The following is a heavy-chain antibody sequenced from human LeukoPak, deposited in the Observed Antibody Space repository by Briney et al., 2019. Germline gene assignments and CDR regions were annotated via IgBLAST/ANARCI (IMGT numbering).Heavy chain of an antibody. Sequence: PGGSLRLSCAASGFTFGDYGMSWVRQAPGKGLEWVSGINWNGGSTGYADSVKGRFTIFRDNAKNSLYLQMNSLRAEDTALYYCARAGIPAANYYYYMDVWGKGTTVTVSS. CDR2: INWNGGST. CDR1: GFTFGDYG. CDR3: ARAGIPAANYYYYMDV. J-gene: IGHJ6*03. D-gene: IGHD2-2*01. V-gene: IGHV3-20*04.